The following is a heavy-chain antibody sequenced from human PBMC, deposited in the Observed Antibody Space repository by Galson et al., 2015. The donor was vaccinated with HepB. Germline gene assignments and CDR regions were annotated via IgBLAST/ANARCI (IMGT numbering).Heavy chain of an antibody. CDR1: GYSFTRYW. J-gene: IGHJ4*02. V-gene: IGHV5-51*03. CDR2: IYPGDSDT. D-gene: IGHD2-15*01. CDR3: ARLRYCSGGSCYSFDY. Sequence: QSGAEVKKPGESLKISCKGSGYSFTRYWIGWVRQMPGKGLEWMGIIYPGDSDTRYSPSFQGQVTMSADKSISTAYLQWSSLKASDTAMYYCARLRYCSGGSCYSFDYWGQGTLVSVSS.